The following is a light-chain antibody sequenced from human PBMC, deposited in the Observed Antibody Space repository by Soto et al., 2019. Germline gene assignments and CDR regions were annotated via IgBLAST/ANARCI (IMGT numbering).Light chain of an antibody. Sequence: EIVLTQSPGTLSLSSGERATLSCRASQSISSSYLAWYQQKPGQAPRLLIHGVSTRATGIPDRFSGGGSGTDFTLTISRLEPEDFAVYYCQQYVTSPYIFGQGTKLEIK. V-gene: IGKV3-20*01. CDR3: QQYVTSPYI. CDR2: GVS. J-gene: IGKJ2*01. CDR1: QSISSSY.